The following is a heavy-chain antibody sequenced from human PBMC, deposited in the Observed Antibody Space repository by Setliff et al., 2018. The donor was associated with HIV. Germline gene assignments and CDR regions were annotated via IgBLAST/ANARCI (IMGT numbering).Heavy chain of an antibody. CDR2: IYYSGSV. CDR3: ARARRAGSGPKYFQH. J-gene: IGHJ1*01. Sequence: PSETLSLTCSVSGGAISGSGYYWSWIRQPPGKALEWIGYIYYSGSVYYNPSLKSRLTISVDTSKNQFSVKLSSVTAADTAVYYCARARRAGSGPKYFQHWGQGTLVTVSS. CDR1: GGAISGSGYY. D-gene: IGHD2-15*01. V-gene: IGHV4-30-4*01.